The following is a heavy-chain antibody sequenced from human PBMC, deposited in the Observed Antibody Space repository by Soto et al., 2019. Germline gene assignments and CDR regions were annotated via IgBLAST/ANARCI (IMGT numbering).Heavy chain of an antibody. Sequence: SETLSLTCTVSGGSISSVDYYWSWIRQPPGKSLEWIGYIYHRGNTYYSPSLKSRLRISVDTSKNQFSLNLTSVTAADTAVYYCASQRITIFGVIISDGMDVWGQGTTVTVSS. CDR1: GGSISSVDYY. CDR2: IYHRGNT. CDR3: ASQRITIFGVIISDGMDV. D-gene: IGHD3-3*01. V-gene: IGHV4-30-4*01. J-gene: IGHJ6*02.